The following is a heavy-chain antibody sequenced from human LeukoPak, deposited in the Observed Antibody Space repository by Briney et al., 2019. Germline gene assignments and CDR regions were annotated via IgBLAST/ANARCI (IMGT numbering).Heavy chain of an antibody. J-gene: IGHJ4*02. CDR3: VRGDQEASEPAFDY. D-gene: IGHD1-14*01. Sequence: GGSLRLSCAASGFTFSSYSMNWVRQAPGKGLEWVSYISSGGSTIYYADSVRGRFTISRDTAKNSLYLEMNTLRDEDTAMCYCVRGDQEASEPAFDYWGQGTLVIVSS. CDR1: GFTFSSYS. V-gene: IGHV3-48*02. CDR2: ISSGGSTI.